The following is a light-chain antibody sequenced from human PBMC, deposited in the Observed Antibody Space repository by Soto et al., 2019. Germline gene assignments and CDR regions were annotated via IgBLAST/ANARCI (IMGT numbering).Light chain of an antibody. V-gene: IGKV3-20*01. Sequence: DIVLTQSPSTLSLSPGERATLSCRASESVSSYLVWYQQKPGQAPRLLIYDASTRATGIPDRFTGSGSGTDFTLTINRLEPEDFAVYYCQQYGGMWTFGQGTKVDIK. CDR1: ESVSSY. CDR3: QQYGGMWT. J-gene: IGKJ1*01. CDR2: DAS.